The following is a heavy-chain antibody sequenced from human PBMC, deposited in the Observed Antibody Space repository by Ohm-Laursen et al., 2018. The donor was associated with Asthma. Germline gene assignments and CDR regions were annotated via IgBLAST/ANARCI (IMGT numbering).Heavy chain of an antibody. J-gene: IGHJ4*02. CDR1: GYTFSRYS. CDR3: AKDGEWMATIYFDY. D-gene: IGHD5-24*01. CDR2: ISTASSFI. V-gene: IGHV3-21*04. Sequence: SLRLSCTASGYTFSRYSIHRVRQIPGKGLEWVASISTASSFIYYADSVRGRFTTSRDNARNSVYLQMNSLRAEDTAVYYCAKDGEWMATIYFDYWGQGTLVTVSS.